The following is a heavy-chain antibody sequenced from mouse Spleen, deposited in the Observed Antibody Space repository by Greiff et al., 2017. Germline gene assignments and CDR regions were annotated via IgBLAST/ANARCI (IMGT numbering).Heavy chain of an antibody. D-gene: IGHD2-10*01. Sequence: VQLQQPGAELVKPGASVKMSCKASGYTFTSFWITWVKERPGQGLEWIGDFNPGSGSTNNNEKFKSKATLTVDTSSSTAYMQLSSLTSEDYAVYYCARWTYYGNDYAMDYWGQGTSVTVSS. J-gene: IGHJ4*01. V-gene: IGHV1-55*01. CDR1: GYTFTSFW. CDR3: ARWTYYGNDYAMDY. CDR2: FNPGSGST.